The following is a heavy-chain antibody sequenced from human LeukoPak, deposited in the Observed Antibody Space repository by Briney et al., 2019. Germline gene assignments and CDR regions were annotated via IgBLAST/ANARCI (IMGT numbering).Heavy chain of an antibody. J-gene: IGHJ3*02. CDR2: IDHSGST. CDR1: GGSFSGYY. V-gene: IGHV4-34*01. CDR3: ARSGVGFYDLRAFDI. D-gene: IGHD2/OR15-2a*01. Sequence: SETLSLTCAVYGGSFSGYYWSWIRQPPGKGLEWIGEIDHSGSTNYNPSLKSRVTISVDTSKNQFSLKLSSVTAADTAVYYCARSGVGFYDLRAFDIWGQGTMVTVSS.